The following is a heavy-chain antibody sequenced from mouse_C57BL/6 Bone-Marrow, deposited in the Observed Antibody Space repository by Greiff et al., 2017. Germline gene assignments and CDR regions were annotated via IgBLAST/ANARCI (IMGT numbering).Heavy chain of an antibody. V-gene: IGHV5-12*01. D-gene: IGHD3-3*01. Sequence: EVQLQESGGGLVQPGGSLKLSCAASGFTFSDYYMYWVRQTPEKRLEWVAYISNGGGSTYYPDTVKGRFTISRDNAKNTLYLQMSRLKSEDTAMYYCARRGRGWFAYWGQGTLVTVSA. J-gene: IGHJ3*01. CDR1: GFTFSDYY. CDR3: ARRGRGWFAY. CDR2: ISNGGGST.